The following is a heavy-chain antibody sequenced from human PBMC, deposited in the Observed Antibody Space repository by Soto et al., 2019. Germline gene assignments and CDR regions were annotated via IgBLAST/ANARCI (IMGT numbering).Heavy chain of an antibody. CDR3: AKLLAVAGSLLVEAGVDY. D-gene: IGHD6-19*01. CDR1: GFTFSSYG. V-gene: IGHV3-30*18. Sequence: GGSLRLSCAASGFTFSSYGMHWVRQAPGKGLEWVAVISYDGSNKYYADSVKGRFTISRDNSKNTLYLQMNSLRAEDTAVYYCAKLLAVAGSLLVEAGVDYWGQGTLVTVSS. J-gene: IGHJ4*02. CDR2: ISYDGSNK.